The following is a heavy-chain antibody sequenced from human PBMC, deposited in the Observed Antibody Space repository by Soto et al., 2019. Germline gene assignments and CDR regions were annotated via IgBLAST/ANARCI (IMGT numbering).Heavy chain of an antibody. Sequence: EVQLLESGGGFVQPGASLRLFCEASGFTFRNYAMTWVRQVPGKGLEWVSTITSGDSTHYVDTVKGRFTIARDNSKSTLYLQMNSLRADDTATNYCAKAEKFNSQTPGWANRFDYWGQGTLVTVSS. CDR1: GFTFRNYA. J-gene: IGHJ4*02. CDR3: AKAEKFNSQTPGWANRFDY. V-gene: IGHV3-23*01. D-gene: IGHD6-19*01. CDR2: ITSGDST.